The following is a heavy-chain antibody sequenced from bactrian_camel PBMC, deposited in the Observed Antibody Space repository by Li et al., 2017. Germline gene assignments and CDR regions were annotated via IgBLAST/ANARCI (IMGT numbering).Heavy chain of an antibody. D-gene: IGHD2*01. CDR2: IYSDGHNT. Sequence: HVQLVESGGGLVQPGGSLTLSCTGSGFTFSRYSMAWVRQAPGGKLECVGGIYSDGHNTYYADSVKGRFTISRDNAENTVYLQLNSLKSEDTALYYCATGRWYSSNWGQGTQVTVS. J-gene: IGHJ4*01. CDR1: GFTFSRYS. V-gene: IGHV3-2*01. CDR3: ATGRWYSSN.